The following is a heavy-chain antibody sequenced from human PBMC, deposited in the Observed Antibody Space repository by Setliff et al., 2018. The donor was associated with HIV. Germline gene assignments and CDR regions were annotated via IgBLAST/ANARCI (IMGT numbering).Heavy chain of an antibody. CDR1: GYIFTSYY. J-gene: IGHJ3*02. V-gene: IGHV1-2*04. Sequence: ASVKVSCKASGYIFTSYYLQWVRQAPGQGFEWMGIINPYSGGTNYAQNFQGWVTMTRDTSITTAYMELSRLTSDDTALYFCVREVRAAYKGPLWFGQSDPRPDTFDIWGQGTVVTVSS. CDR2: INPYSGGT. CDR3: VREVRAAYKGPLWFGQSDPRPDTFDI. D-gene: IGHD3-10*01.